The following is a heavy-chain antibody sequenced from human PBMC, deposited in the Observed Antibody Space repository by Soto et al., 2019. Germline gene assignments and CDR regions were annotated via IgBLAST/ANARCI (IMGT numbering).Heavy chain of an antibody. J-gene: IGHJ6*02. D-gene: IGHD5-12*01. Sequence: ASVKVSCKASGYTFTSYDINWVRQATGQGLEWMGWMNPNSGNTGYAQKFQGRVTMTRNTSISAVYMELSSLRSEDTAVYYCARAPRDGYNSDYYGMDVWGQGTTVTVSS. CDR2: MNPNSGNT. CDR1: GYTFTSYD. CDR3: ARAPRDGYNSDYYGMDV. V-gene: IGHV1-8*01.